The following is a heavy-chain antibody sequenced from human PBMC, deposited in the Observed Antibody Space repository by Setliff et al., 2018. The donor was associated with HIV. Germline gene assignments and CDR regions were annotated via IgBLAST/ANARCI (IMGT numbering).Heavy chain of an antibody. CDR2: IYPGDSAI. Sequence: GESLKISCKASGYIFTNYWIGGVRQMPGKGLEWIGVIYPGDSAIRYSPSFQGQVSISADTSITTAYLQWSSLKASDTAIYFCATSSGFKNFDHWGQGTLVTVSS. CDR3: ATSSGFKNFDH. D-gene: IGHD3-22*01. CDR1: GYIFTNYW. J-gene: IGHJ4*02. V-gene: IGHV5-51*01.